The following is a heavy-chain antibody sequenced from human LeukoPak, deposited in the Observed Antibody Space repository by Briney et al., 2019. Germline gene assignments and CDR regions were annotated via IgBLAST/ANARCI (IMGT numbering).Heavy chain of an antibody. V-gene: IGHV4-59*08. CDR2: IYYSGST. CDR1: GGSISSYY. D-gene: IGHD1-26*01. Sequence: SSETLSLTCTVSGGSISSYYWSWIRQPPGKGLEWIGYIYYSGSTNYNPSLKSRVTISVDTSKNQFSLKLSSVTAADTAVYYCARGGSYFDYWGQGTLVTVSS. J-gene: IGHJ4*02. CDR3: ARGGSYFDY.